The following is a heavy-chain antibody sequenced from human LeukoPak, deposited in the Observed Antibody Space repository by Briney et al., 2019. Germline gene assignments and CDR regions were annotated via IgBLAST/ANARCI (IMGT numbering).Heavy chain of an antibody. Sequence: GGSLRLSCAASGFTFSSYAMNWVRQAPGKGLEWVSYISSSSSTIKYADSVKGRFTISRDNANNSLYLQMNSLRAEDTAVYYCAKAAGRGYNYGDYFDYWGQGTLVTVSS. CDR3: AKAAGRGYNYGDYFDY. V-gene: IGHV3-48*01. J-gene: IGHJ4*02. D-gene: IGHD5-18*01. CDR1: GFTFSSYA. CDR2: ISSSSSTI.